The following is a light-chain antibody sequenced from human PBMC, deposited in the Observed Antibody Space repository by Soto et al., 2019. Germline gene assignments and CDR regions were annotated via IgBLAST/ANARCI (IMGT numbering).Light chain of an antibody. Sequence: SYELTQPPSVSVAPGKTARITCGGNNIGTKSVHWYQQKPGQAPVVVIYYDSDRPSGIPERFSGSNSGNTATLTISRVEAGDEADYYCQVWDSSSAVFGGGTKLTVL. CDR3: QVWDSSSAV. CDR2: YDS. CDR1: NIGTKS. J-gene: IGLJ3*02. V-gene: IGLV3-21*04.